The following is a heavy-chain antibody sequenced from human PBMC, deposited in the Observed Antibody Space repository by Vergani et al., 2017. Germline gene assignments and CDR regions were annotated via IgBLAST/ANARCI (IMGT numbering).Heavy chain of an antibody. D-gene: IGHD6-13*01. CDR2: IRSKANNYGI. CDR3: TSGIIAAADTGGQNFDY. J-gene: IGHJ4*02. CDR1: GFPFRNYG. V-gene: IGHV3-73*01. Sequence: ARLVEYGGGVVQPGGSLRISCAASGFPFRNYGMHWVRQAPGKGLEWVGRIRSKANNYGITYAASVKGRFTISRDDSKNTAYLQMNSLKSEDTAVYYCTSGIIAAADTGGQNFDYWGQGTLVTVSS.